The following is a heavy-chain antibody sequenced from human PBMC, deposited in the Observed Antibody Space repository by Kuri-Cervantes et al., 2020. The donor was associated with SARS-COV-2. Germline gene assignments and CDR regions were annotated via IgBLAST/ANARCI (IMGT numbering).Heavy chain of an antibody. CDR2: IYYTGST. CDR3: ARDKVTVSWYCDL. V-gene: IGHV4-39*02. D-gene: IGHD2-21*02. CDR1: GGPITNNTYY. Sequence: SETLSLTCTVSGGPITNNTYYWGWIRQPPGKGLEWIGSIYYTGSTYYNPSLRSRVTISVDTSKNQFSLKLGSVAAADTAVYYCARDKVTVSWYCDLWGRGTLVTVSS. J-gene: IGHJ2*01.